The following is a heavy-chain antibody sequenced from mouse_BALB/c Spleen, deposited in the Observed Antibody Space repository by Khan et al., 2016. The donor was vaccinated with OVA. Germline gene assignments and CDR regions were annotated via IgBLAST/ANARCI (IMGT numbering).Heavy chain of an antibody. CDR2: ISSTGTST. J-gene: IGHJ3*01. CDR3: TRPSYYGNPWFTY. V-gene: IGHV5-9*02. CDR1: GFAFNSYD. D-gene: IGHD2-10*01. Sequence: EVELVESGGGLVKPGGSLKLSCEVSGFAFNSYDMSWVRQTPEKRLEWVATISSTGTSTYSPDSVKGRFTISRDPARNTLYLQMSSLRSEDTALYYCTRPSYYGNPWFTYWGQGTLVTVSA.